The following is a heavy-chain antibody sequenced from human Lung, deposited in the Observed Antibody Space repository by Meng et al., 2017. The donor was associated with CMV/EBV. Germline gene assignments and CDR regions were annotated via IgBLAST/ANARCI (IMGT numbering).Heavy chain of an antibody. CDR3: ARGSVVGAMGCDY. Sequence: SXXVSXKASGDSFSSYTFSWVRQAPGQGLEWMGEIIPMFGTANSAQKFQGRVTITADESTTTAYMELSSLRSDDTALYLCARGSVVGAMGCDYWGQGTXVNGAS. V-gene: IGHV1-69*13. J-gene: IGHJ4*02. CDR2: IIPMFGTA. D-gene: IGHD2-21*01. CDR1: GDSFSSYT.